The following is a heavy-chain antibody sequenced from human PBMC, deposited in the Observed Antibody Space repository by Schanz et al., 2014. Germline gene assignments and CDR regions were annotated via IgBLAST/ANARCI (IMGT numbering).Heavy chain of an antibody. J-gene: IGHJ4*02. V-gene: IGHV1-18*01. CDR3: ARDRVYRFLKGENRFYFDY. CDR2: ISPYNGNT. D-gene: IGHD3-3*01. CDR1: GYTFTNYV. Sequence: QVRLVQSGAELKMPGATVKVSCETSGYTFTNYVVSWVRQAPGQGLEWVAWISPYNGNTAYAQNLKGRVRMTTDTSTATAYMELRSLNSDDTAVYYCARDRVYRFLKGENRFYFDYWGQGTLVIVSS.